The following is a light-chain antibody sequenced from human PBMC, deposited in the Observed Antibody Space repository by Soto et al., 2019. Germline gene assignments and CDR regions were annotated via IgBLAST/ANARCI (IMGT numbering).Light chain of an antibody. J-gene: IGLJ2*01. CDR3: ISYAGSNKPA. Sequence: QSALTQPPSGSGSPGQSVAISCSGTSSDVGGYNYVSWYQQHPGKAPKLMIYDVNKRPSGVPDRFSGSKSGNTASLTVSGLQAEDEADYYCISYAGSNKPAFGGGTKLTVL. V-gene: IGLV2-8*01. CDR1: SSDVGGYNY. CDR2: DVN.